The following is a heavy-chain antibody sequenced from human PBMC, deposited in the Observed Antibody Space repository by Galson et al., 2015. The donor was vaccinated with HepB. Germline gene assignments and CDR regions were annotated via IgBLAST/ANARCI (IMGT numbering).Heavy chain of an antibody. CDR2: IDWDDDK. CDR1: GFSLGTSGMC. J-gene: IGHJ6*02. Sequence: PALVKPTQTLTLTCAFSGFSLGTSGMCVTWIRQPPGKALEWLARIDWDDDKYYSTSLKTRLTISKDTSKNQVVLRMTNMDPVDTATYYCARAQAGVAVLGSSHYYYYGMDVWGQGTTVTVSS. D-gene: IGHD6-19*01. CDR3: ARAQAGVAVLGSSHYYYYGMDV. V-gene: IGHV2-70*11.